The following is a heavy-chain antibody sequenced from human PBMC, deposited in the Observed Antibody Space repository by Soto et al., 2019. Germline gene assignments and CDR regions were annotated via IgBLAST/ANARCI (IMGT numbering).Heavy chain of an antibody. Sequence: EVQLVESGGGLVQPGESLRLSCAASGLTFRSYWMHWVRQAPGKGLVWVSRINTDGSVATYVDSVKGRLTISRDNAKNTLDLHMNRLRAEDTAVYYCVRDMQFWRLDSWGQGALVTVSS. CDR1: GLTFRSYW. J-gene: IGHJ4*02. D-gene: IGHD3-3*02. CDR3: VRDMQFWRLDS. CDR2: INTDGSVA. V-gene: IGHV3-74*03.